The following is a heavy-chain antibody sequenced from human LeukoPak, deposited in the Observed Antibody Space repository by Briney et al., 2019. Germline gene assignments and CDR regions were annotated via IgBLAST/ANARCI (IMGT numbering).Heavy chain of an antibody. V-gene: IGHV3-74*01. CDR3: ARCPVTAPFFFDC. D-gene: IGHD2-21*02. CDR1: GFTFSTYW. CDR2: INSDGSST. J-gene: IGHJ4*02. Sequence: GGSLRLSCAASGFTFSTYWMHWVRQAPGKGLVWVSRINSDGSSTTYADSVKGRFTISRDNAKNTLYLQMNSLRAEDTAVYYCARCPVTAPFFFDCWGQGTLVTVSS.